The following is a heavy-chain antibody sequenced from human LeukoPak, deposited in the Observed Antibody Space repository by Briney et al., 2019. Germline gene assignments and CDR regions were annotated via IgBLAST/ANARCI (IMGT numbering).Heavy chain of an antibody. Sequence: GGSLRLSCAATGFTFSNYAIHWGRQAPGKGLEWVAFISDDGSRQHYADSVRGRFTISRDNSKNTLNLQMNSLRAEDTAVYYCVKDRTGTYTLDYWGQGTLVTVSS. D-gene: IGHD3-10*01. J-gene: IGHJ4*02. V-gene: IGHV3-30-3*01. CDR1: GFTFSNYA. CDR3: VKDRTGTYTLDY. CDR2: ISDDGSRQ.